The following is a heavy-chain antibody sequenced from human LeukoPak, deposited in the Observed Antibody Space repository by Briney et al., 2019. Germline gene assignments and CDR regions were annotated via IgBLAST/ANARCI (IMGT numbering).Heavy chain of an antibody. CDR2: IYYSGST. CDR1: GGSISSHY. CDR3: ARVTGYDY. D-gene: IGHD3-10*01. V-gene: IGHV4-59*11. J-gene: IGHJ4*02. Sequence: SETLSLTCTVSGGSISSHYWSWIRQPPGKGLEWIGYIYYSGSTNYKPSLKSRVTISVETSKNQFSLKLRSVTAADTAVYYCARVTGYDYWGQGTLVTVSS.